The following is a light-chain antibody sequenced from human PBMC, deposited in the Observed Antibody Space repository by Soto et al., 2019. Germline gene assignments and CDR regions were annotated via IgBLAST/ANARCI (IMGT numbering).Light chain of an antibody. J-gene: IGKJ4*01. CDR1: QSVRTN. CDR3: QQYNIWPPLT. CDR2: GAS. V-gene: IGKV3-15*01. Sequence: EIVMTQSPATLSVSPGERATLSCRASQSVRTNLAWYQQKPGQAPRLLIYGASTRATGIPARFSGSGSGTEFTLTISSLQSEDFAVYYCQQYNIWPPLTFGGGTKVEIK.